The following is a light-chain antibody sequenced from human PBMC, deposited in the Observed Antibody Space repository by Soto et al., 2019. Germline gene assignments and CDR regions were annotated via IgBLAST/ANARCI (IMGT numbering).Light chain of an antibody. CDR1: SSNIGSNY. CDR3: AAWDDSLSGMV. Sequence: QSVLTQPHSASGTPGQRVTISCSGSSSNIGSNYVYWYQQLPGTAPKLLIYRNNQRPSAVPDRFSGSKSGTSASLAISGVRSEDEADYYCAAWDDSLSGMVFGGGTKVTVL. CDR2: RNN. V-gene: IGLV1-47*01. J-gene: IGLJ2*01.